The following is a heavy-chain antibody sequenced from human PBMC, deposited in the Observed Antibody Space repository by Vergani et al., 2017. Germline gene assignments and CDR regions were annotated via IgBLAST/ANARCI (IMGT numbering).Heavy chain of an antibody. Sequence: QLQLQESGPGLVKPSETLSLTCTVSCGSISSSSYYLGWIRQPPGKGLGWIGSIYYSGSTYYNPSLKSRVTISVDTSRNQFSLKLSSVTAADTAVYYCARVRVQLWIPRLDWFDPWGQGTLVTVSS. CDR2: IYYSGST. D-gene: IGHD5-18*01. J-gene: IGHJ5*02. CDR1: CGSISSSSYY. CDR3: ARVRVQLWIPRLDWFDP. V-gene: IGHV4-39*07.